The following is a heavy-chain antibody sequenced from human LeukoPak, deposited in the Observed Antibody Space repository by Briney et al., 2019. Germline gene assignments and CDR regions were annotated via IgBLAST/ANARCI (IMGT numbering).Heavy chain of an antibody. Sequence: SETLSLTCTVSGGSISSYYWSWIRQPPGKGLQLIGYIYYSGSTNYNPSLKSRVTISVDTSKNQFSLELSSVTAADTAVYYCARHSSSRYDAFDIWGQGTMVTVSS. CDR1: GGSISSYY. V-gene: IGHV4-59*01. D-gene: IGHD6-13*01. CDR3: ARHSSSRYDAFDI. J-gene: IGHJ3*02. CDR2: IYYSGST.